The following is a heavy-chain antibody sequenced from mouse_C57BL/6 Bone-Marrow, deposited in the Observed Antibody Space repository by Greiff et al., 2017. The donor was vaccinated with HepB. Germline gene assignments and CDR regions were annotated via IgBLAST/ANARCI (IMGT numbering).Heavy chain of an antibody. J-gene: IGHJ2*01. V-gene: IGHV1-81*01. CDR3: ALYYYGSDY. CDR2: IYPRSGNT. Sequence: LVESGAELARPGASVKLSCKASGYTFTSYGISWVKQRTGQGLEWIGEIYPRSGNTYYNEKFKGKATLTADKSSSTAYMELRSLTSEDSAVYFCALYYYGSDYWGQGTTLTVSS. D-gene: IGHD1-1*01. CDR1: GYTFTSYG.